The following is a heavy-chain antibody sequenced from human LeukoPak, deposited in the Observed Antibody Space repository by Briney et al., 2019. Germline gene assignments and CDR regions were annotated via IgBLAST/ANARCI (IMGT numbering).Heavy chain of an antibody. CDR2: IYSGGST. D-gene: IGHD3-3*02. Sequence: PGGSLRLSCAASGFTVSSNYMSWVRQAPGKGLEWVSVIYSGGSTYYADSVKGRFTISRDNSKNTLYLQMNSLRAEDTAVYYCARGAVEAFEVGYYFDYWGQGTLVTVSS. CDR1: GFTVSSNY. CDR3: ARGAVEAFEVGYYFDY. V-gene: IGHV3-66*01. J-gene: IGHJ4*02.